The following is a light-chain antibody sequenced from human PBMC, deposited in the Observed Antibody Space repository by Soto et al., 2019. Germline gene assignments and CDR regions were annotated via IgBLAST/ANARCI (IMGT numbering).Light chain of an antibody. J-gene: IGKJ1*01. CDR2: AAS. CDR1: QSIGTS. CDR3: QQYDSYPST. V-gene: IGKV1-39*01. Sequence: DIQMTQSPSSLSASVGDRVTITCRASQSIGTSLNWYQQKPGEAPKLLIYAASSLQSGVPSRFSGSGSGTDFTLTISSLQPEDFATYYCQQYDSYPSTFGQGTKVEIK.